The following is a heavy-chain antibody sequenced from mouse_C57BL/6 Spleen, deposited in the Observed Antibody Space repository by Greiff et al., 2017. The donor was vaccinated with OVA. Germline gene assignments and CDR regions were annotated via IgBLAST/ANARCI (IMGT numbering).Heavy chain of an antibody. J-gene: IGHJ3*01. CDR3: ARGSYGNN. V-gene: IGHV1-50*01. Sequence: VQLQQPGAELVKPGASVKLSCKASGYTFTSYWMQWVKQRPGQGLEWIGEIDPSDSYTNYNQKFKGKATLAVDTSSSTAYMQLSSLTSEDSAVYYCARGSYGNNWGQGTLVTVSA. CDR1: GYTFTSYW. D-gene: IGHD2-1*01. CDR2: IDPSDSYT.